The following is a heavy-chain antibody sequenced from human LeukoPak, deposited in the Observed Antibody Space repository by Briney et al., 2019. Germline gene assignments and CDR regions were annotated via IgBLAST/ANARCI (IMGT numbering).Heavy chain of an antibody. CDR3: ARTMYSSTWYWFDP. CDR2: IYFSGST. D-gene: IGHD6-13*01. Sequence: SETLSLTCTVSGGSISNYYWSWIRLPPGQGLEWIGYIYFSGSTNYNPSLKSRVTISLATSKNQFSLKLNSVTAADTAVYYCARTMYSSTWYWFDPWGQGTLVTVSS. CDR1: GGSISNYY. J-gene: IGHJ5*02. V-gene: IGHV4-59*08.